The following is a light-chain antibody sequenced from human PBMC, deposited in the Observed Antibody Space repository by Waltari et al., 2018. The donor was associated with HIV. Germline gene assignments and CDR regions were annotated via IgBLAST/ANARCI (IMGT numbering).Light chain of an antibody. CDR2: AAS. Sequence: IQMTQSPSSLSASVGDRVTITCRASQNIDTYLNWYQQKPGKAPKHLIYAASNLQRGVSSIFSGSGPGTTCTLTVTDLQPDDNGTYYCQQSYTTPRTFGQGTKLEI. J-gene: IGKJ1*01. CDR3: QQSYTTPRT. V-gene: IGKV1-39*01. CDR1: QNIDTY.